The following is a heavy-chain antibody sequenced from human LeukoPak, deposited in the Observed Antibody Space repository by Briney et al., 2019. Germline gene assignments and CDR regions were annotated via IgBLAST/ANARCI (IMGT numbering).Heavy chain of an antibody. J-gene: IGHJ4*02. CDR1: GFTFSSYA. D-gene: IGHD1-26*01. V-gene: IGHV3-23*01. Sequence: GGSLRLSCAASGFTFSSYAMSWVRQAPGKGLEWVSAISGSGGSTYYADSVKGRFTISRDNSKNTLYLQMNSLRAEDTALYYCAKGKWYSGTYHFDYWGQGTLVTVSS. CDR2: ISGSGGST. CDR3: AKGKWYSGTYHFDY.